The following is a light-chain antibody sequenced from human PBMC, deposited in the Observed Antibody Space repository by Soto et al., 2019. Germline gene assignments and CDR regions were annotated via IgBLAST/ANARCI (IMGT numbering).Light chain of an antibody. J-gene: IGKJ4*01. CDR2: GAS. CDR3: QQYGRSPLT. Sequence: EIVLTQSPGTLSLSPGERATLSCRASQSVSSNFLAWYQQKPGQAPRLLIYGASSRATGIPDRFSGSGSGTDFTLTISRLEREEFAVYYCQQYGRSPLTFGGGTKVDIK. V-gene: IGKV3-20*01. CDR1: QSVSSNF.